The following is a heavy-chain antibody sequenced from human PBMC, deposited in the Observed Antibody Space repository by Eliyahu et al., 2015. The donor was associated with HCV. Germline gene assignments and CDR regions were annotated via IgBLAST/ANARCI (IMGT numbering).Heavy chain of an antibody. J-gene: IGHJ6*02. CDR3: AKDIDIGSGTYGMDV. D-gene: IGHD3-10*01. Sequence: EVQLVESGGGLVQPGRSLRLSCAASGFTFXDYAMHWVRQAPGKGLGWVSGISWNSGSIGYADSVKGRFTISRDNAKNSLYLQMNSLRAEDTALYYCAKDIDIGSGTYGMDVWGQGTTVTVSS. V-gene: IGHV3-9*01. CDR2: ISWNSGSI. CDR1: GFTFXDYA.